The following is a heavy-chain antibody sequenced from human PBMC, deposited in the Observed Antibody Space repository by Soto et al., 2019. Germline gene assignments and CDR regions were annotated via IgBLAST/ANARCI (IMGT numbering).Heavy chain of an antibody. CDR3: ARGENIVVVAATDYYYGMDV. Sequence: SSVKVSCKASGCTFSSYAISWVRQAPGQGLEWMGGIIPIFGTANYAQKFQGRVTITADESTSTAYMELSSLRSEDTAVYYCARGENIVVVAATDYYYGMDVWGQGTTVTVSS. CDR1: GCTFSSYA. D-gene: IGHD2-15*01. V-gene: IGHV1-69*01. J-gene: IGHJ6*02. CDR2: IIPIFGTA.